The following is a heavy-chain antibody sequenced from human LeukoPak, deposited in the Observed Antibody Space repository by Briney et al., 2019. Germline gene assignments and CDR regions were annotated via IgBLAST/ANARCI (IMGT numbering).Heavy chain of an antibody. J-gene: IGHJ4*02. V-gene: IGHV3-30-3*01. CDR1: GFTFSSYA. D-gene: IGHD2-2*01. Sequence: GRSLRLSCAASGFTFSSYAMHWVRQAPGKGLEWVAVISYDGSNKYYADSVKGRFTISRDNSKNTLYLQMNSLRAEDTAVYYCAGYQLLWGGGFDYWGQGTLVTVSS. CDR2: ISYDGSNK. CDR3: AGYQLLWGGGFDY.